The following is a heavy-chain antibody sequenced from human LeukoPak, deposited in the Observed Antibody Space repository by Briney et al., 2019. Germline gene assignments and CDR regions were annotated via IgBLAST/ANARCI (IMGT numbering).Heavy chain of an antibody. CDR2: IIHSGRT. CDR1: GGSFSGYY. CDR3: AKISPRTHRAGSSWYDYYYYYMDV. Sequence: TSETLSLTCAVYGGSFSGYYWSWIRQPPGKGLEWIGEIIHSGRTNYNPSLKSRVTISADTSKNQFSLKLSSVTAADTAVYYCAKISPRTHRAGSSWYDYYYYYMDVWGKGTTVTISS. V-gene: IGHV4-34*12. D-gene: IGHD6-13*01. J-gene: IGHJ6*03.